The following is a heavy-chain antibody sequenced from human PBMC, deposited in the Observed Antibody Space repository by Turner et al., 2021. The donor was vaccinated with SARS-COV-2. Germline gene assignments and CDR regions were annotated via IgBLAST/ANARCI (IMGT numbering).Heavy chain of an antibody. Sequence: EVQLLESGGGLVQPGGSLRLSCAASGFTFSSYGMRWVRQAPGKGLEWVSSISGSDGITDYADSVEGRFTISRDNSKNTLYLQMNSLRPEDTAVYYCARDVGAYFDYWGQGTLVTVSS. D-gene: IGHD1-26*01. V-gene: IGHV3-23*01. J-gene: IGHJ4*02. CDR1: GFTFSSYG. CDR3: ARDVGAYFDY. CDR2: ISGSDGIT.